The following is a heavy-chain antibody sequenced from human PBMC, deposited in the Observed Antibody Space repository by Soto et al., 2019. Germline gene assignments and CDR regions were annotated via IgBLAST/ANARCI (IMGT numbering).Heavy chain of an antibody. Sequence: GGSLRLSCAASGFTFSSYAMSWVRQAPGKGLEWVSGISGSGGVTYYADSVKGRFTISRDNSKNTLYLQMNSLRAEDTAIYYCAKNRQFRSYYESAGHYDNWGQGTLVTVSS. CDR3: AKNRQFRSYYESAGHYDN. CDR2: ISGSGGVT. D-gene: IGHD3-10*01. J-gene: IGHJ4*02. CDR1: GFTFSSYA. V-gene: IGHV3-23*01.